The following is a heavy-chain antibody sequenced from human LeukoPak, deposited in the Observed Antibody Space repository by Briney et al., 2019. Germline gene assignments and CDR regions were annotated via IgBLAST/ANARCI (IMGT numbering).Heavy chain of an antibody. CDR1: GGSISSGDYY. J-gene: IGHJ4*02. CDR3: ARVPLWFGELAPIDY. D-gene: IGHD3-10*01. CDR2: IYYSGST. Sequence: PSQALSLTCTVSGGSISSGDYYWSWIRQPPGKGLEWIGYIYYSGSTYYNPSLKSRVTISVDTSKNQFSLKLSSATAADTAVYYCARVPLWFGELAPIDYWGQGTLVTVSS. V-gene: IGHV4-30-4*01.